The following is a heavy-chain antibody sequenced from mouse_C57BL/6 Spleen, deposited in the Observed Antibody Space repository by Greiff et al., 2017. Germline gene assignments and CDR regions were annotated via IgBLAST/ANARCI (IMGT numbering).Heavy chain of an antibody. CDR1: GFNIKDDY. V-gene: IGHV14-4*01. CDR3: TITTVVEGDY. D-gene: IGHD1-1*01. CDR2: IDPENGDT. Sequence: VQLQQSGAELVRPGASVKLSCTASGFNIKDDYMHWVKQRPEQGLEWIGWIDPENGDTEYASKFQGKATITADTSSNTAYLQLSSLTSEDTAVYYCTITTVVEGDYWGQGTTLTVSS. J-gene: IGHJ2*01.